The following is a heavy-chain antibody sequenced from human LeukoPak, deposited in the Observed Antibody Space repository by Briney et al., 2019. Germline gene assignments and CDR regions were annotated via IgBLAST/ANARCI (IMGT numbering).Heavy chain of an antibody. Sequence: RASVKVSCKASGYTFTSYGISWVRQAPGQGLEWMGWISAYNGNTNYAQKLQGRVTMTTDTSRSTAYMELRSLRSDDTAVYYCASRVSDYGSGSFESDAFDIWGQGTVVTVSS. CDR1: GYTFTSYG. CDR3: ASRVSDYGSGSFESDAFDI. J-gene: IGHJ3*02. V-gene: IGHV1-18*01. D-gene: IGHD3-10*01. CDR2: ISAYNGNT.